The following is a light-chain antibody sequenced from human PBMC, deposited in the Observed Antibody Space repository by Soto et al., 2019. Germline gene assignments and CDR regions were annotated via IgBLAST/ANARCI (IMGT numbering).Light chain of an antibody. V-gene: IGKV1-39*01. J-gene: IGKJ1*01. Sequence: DIQMTQSPSSLSASVGDRVTLTCRASQSISSNVNWYQQKSGKAPKLLIYAAASLQSGVPSRFSGSGSGTDFTLTISSLQPEDFATYYCQQSHSSPWTFGQGTKLEIK. CDR2: AAA. CDR1: QSISSN. CDR3: QQSHSSPWT.